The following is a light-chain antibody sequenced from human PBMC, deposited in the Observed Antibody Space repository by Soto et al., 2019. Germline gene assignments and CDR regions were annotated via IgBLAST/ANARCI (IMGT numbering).Light chain of an antibody. J-gene: IGKJ1*01. CDR3: QQGHTLPWT. Sequence: DIQMTQSPSSLSASVGDRVTMTCRASQGISSYLNWYQLKPGKAPQRLIYDASNLQSGVPSRFSGSGSGTDFTLTISSLQTEDFASYYCQQGHTLPWTFGQGTNVEIK. CDR1: QGISSY. V-gene: IGKV1-39*01. CDR2: DAS.